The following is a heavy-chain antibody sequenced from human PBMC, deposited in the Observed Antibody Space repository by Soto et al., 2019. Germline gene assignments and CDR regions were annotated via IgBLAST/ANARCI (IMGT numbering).Heavy chain of an antibody. Sequence: SETLSLTCTVSGGSISRSSYYWGWIRQPPGKGLEWIGSIYYSGSTYYNPSLKSRVTISVDTSKNQFSLKLSSVTAADTAVYYCARHDYGVLGLWGQGTLVPVSS. CDR1: GGSISRSSYY. J-gene: IGHJ1*01. CDR3: ARHDYGVLGL. D-gene: IGHD4-17*01. CDR2: IYYSGST. V-gene: IGHV4-39*01.